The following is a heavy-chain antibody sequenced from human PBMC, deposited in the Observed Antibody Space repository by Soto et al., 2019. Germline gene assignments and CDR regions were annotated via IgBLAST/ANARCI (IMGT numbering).Heavy chain of an antibody. CDR3: AKTAAGGKNYYGMDV. CDR2: IYPRDSYT. D-gene: IGHD6-13*01. J-gene: IGHJ6*02. CDR1: GYNFTNYW. V-gene: IGHV5-10-1*01. Sequence: GESLKISCKGSGYNFTNYWISWVRQMPGKGLEWMGRIYPRDSYTNYSPSFQGHVTISVDKSISTAYLQRSSLKASDTAMYYCAKTAAGGKNYYGMDVWGQGTTVTVSS.